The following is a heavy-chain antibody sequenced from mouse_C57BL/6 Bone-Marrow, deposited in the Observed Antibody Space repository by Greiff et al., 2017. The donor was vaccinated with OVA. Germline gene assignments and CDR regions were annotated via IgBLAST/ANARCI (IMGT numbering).Heavy chain of an antibody. V-gene: IGHV5-16*01. D-gene: IGHD4-1*02. CDR3: ARDRATGTGYFDV. Sequence: EVKLVESEGGLVQPGSSMKLSCTASGFTFSDYYMAWVRQVPEKGLEWVANINYDGSSTYYLDSLKSRFIISRDNAKNILYLQMSSLKAEDTTKYCCARDRATGTGYFDVWGTGTTVTVSS. CDR1: GFTFSDYY. CDR2: INYDGSST. J-gene: IGHJ1*03.